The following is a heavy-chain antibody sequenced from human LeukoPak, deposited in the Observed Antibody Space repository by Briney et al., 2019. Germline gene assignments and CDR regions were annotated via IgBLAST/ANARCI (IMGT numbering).Heavy chain of an antibody. Sequence: ASVKVSCKASGYTFTGYYMHWVRQAPGQGLEWMGWINPNSGGTNYAQKFQGRVTMTRDTSISTAYMELSRLRSDDTAVYYCARDLTYCGGDCYLGYYYYMDVWGKGTAVTVSS. V-gene: IGHV1-2*02. CDR3: ARDLTYCGGDCYLGYYYYMDV. CDR1: GYTFTGYY. J-gene: IGHJ6*03. D-gene: IGHD2-21*02. CDR2: INPNSGGT.